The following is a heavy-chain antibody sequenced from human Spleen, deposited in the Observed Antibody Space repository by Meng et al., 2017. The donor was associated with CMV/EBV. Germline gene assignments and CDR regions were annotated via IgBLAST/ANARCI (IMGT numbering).Heavy chain of an antibody. CDR1: GFTFNSYS. CDR3: ARSGWELRAEYFQH. Sequence: GESLKISCVASGFTFNSYSMNWVRQAPGKGLEWVSFISSGSSYIYNADSLKGRFSISRDNAKNSLYLQMNSLRAEDTAVYYCARSGWELRAEYFQHWGQGTLVTVSS. D-gene: IGHD1-26*01. V-gene: IGHV3-21*06. J-gene: IGHJ1*01. CDR2: ISSGSSYI.